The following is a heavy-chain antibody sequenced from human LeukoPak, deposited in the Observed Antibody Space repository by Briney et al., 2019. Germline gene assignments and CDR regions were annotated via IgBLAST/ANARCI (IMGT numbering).Heavy chain of an antibody. CDR2: ISAGGDFV. Sequence: GGSLRLSCAASGFPFSTHSLNWVRQAPGKGLEWVSSISAGGDFVYYGDSVKGRFTISRNNAKNSLYLQMNSLRAEDTAVYYCARGRQGSYLLISVDYWGQGTLVTVSS. J-gene: IGHJ4*02. CDR1: GFPFSTHS. CDR3: ARGRQGSYLLISVDY. D-gene: IGHD1-26*01. V-gene: IGHV3-21*01.